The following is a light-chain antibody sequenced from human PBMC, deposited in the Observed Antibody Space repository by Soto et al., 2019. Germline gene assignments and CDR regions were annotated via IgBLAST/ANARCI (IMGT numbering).Light chain of an antibody. CDR1: QSGSSSY. Sequence: EIVLTPSPGTLSLSPGGRAALSCRASQSGSSSYLAWHQQKPGQAHRLLIYAASRRATGIQDRFSGSGSGTDFTLTISRLEPEDFAVYYCKQYGSSPWTFGQGTKVDIK. CDR2: AAS. V-gene: IGKV3-20*01. J-gene: IGKJ1*01. CDR3: KQYGSSPWT.